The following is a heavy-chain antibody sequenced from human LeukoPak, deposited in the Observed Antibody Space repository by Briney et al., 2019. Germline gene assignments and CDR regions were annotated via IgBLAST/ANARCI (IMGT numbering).Heavy chain of an antibody. D-gene: IGHD3-22*01. Sequence: GGSLRLSCAASGFTFSSYGMHWVRQAPGKGLEWVAFIRYDGTNEYYVDSVRGRFTISRDTSKNTLYLQMNSLRAEDTAVYYCAKDFDSSGSLDYWGQGALVTVSS. CDR1: GFTFSSYG. CDR2: IRYDGTNE. CDR3: AKDFDSSGSLDY. V-gene: IGHV3-30*02. J-gene: IGHJ4*02.